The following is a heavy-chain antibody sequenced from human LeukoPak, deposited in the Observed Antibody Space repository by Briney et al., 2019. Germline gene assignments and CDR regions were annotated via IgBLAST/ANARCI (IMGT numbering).Heavy chain of an antibody. D-gene: IGHD2-15*01. V-gene: IGHV1-3*03. J-gene: IGHJ3*02. CDR2: INAGNGNT. CDR1: GYTFTGYY. Sequence: VASVKVSCKASGYTFTGYYMHWVRQAPGQRLEWMGWINAGNGNTKYSQEFQGRVTITRDTSASTAYMEPSSLRSEDMAVYYCARAGYCSGGSCYSSAFDIWGQGTMVTVSS. CDR3: ARAGYCSGGSCYSSAFDI.